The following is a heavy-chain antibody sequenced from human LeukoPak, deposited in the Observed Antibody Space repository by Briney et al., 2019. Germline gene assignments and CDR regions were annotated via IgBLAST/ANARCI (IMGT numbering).Heavy chain of an antibody. J-gene: IGHJ4*02. D-gene: IGHD5-12*01. CDR3: AMGAIVATIDY. CDR2: IYSGSST. V-gene: IGHV3-66*01. Sequence: GGSLRLSCAASGLTVSSNYMSWARQAPGKGLESGSLIYSGSSTYYADSVKGRFTISRDKSKNTLYLQMSSLRVEDTAVYYCAMGAIVATIDYWGQGTLVTVSS. CDR1: GLTVSSNY.